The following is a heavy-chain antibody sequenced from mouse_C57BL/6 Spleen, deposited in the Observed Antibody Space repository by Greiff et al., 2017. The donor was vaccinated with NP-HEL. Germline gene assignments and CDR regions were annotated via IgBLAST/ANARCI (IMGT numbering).Heavy chain of an antibody. CDR1: GFTFSSYA. V-gene: IGHV5-4*03. Sequence: DVKLVESGGGLVKPGGSLKLSCAASGFTFSSYAMSWVRQTPEKRLEWVATISDGGSYTYYPDNVKGRFTISRDNAKNNLYLQMSHLKSEDTAMYYCARPSTPSYAMDYWGQGTSVTVSS. J-gene: IGHJ4*01. CDR3: ARPSTPSYAMDY. D-gene: IGHD2-1*01. CDR2: ISDGGSYT.